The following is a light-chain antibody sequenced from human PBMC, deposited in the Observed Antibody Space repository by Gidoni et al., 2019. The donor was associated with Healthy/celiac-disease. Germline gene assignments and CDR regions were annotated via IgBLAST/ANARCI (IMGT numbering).Light chain of an antibody. CDR1: QSVSSSY. CDR3: QQYGSSPTIT. CDR2: VAS. V-gene: IGKV3-20*01. Sequence: IVLTQSPGTLSLSPGERATLSCRASQSVSSSYLAWYQQKPGQAPRLLIYVASSRATGIPDRFSGSGSGTDFTLTSSRLESEDFAGYYCQQYGSSPTITFGQGTRLEIK. J-gene: IGKJ5*01.